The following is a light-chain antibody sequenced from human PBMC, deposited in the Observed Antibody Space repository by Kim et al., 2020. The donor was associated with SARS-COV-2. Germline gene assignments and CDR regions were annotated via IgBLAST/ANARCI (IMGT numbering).Light chain of an antibody. CDR2: GVS. V-gene: IGKV3-15*01. CDR1: QTISRD. Sequence: GFPGERAPLSCRTRQTISRDLAWYQQKPGQAPRLLIYGVSTRATGIPATFTGSGSGTEFTLTISSLQSEDFALYYCQQYNDWPLTFGGGTKVDIK. J-gene: IGKJ4*01. CDR3: QQYNDWPLT.